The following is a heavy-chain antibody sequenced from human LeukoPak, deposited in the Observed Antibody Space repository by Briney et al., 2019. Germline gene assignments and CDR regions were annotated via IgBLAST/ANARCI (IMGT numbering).Heavy chain of an antibody. CDR1: GFTFSSYA. J-gene: IGHJ4*02. CDR3: ARGGDIVVVPAGH. Sequence: GGSLRLSCAASGFTFSSYAMHWVRQAPGKGLEWVAVISYDGSNKYYADSVKGRFTISRDNSKNTLYLQMNSLRAEDTAVYYCARGGDIVVVPAGHWGQGTLVTVSS. CDR2: ISYDGSNK. D-gene: IGHD2-2*01. V-gene: IGHV3-30-3*01.